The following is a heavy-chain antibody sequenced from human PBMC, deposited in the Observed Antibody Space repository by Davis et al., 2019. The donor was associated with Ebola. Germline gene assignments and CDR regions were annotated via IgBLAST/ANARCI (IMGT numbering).Heavy chain of an antibody. D-gene: IGHD1-26*01. Sequence: GGSLRLSCAASGFTFNQYAMTWVRQAPGKGLEWVSTISQRGRDTDYADSVKGRLSVSRDNSKNTLYLQMNGLRVEDTAIYYCAKDTSNIWFDIWGQGTNVTVSS. CDR1: GFTFNQYA. V-gene: IGHV3-23*01. CDR2: ISQRGRDT. CDR3: AKDTSNIWFDI. J-gene: IGHJ3*02.